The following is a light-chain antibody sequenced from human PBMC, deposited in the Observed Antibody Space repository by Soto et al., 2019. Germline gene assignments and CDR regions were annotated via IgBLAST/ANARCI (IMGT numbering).Light chain of an antibody. CDR3: QQYSTYTPRT. CDR2: KAS. V-gene: IGKV1-5*03. CDR1: QSISIW. Sequence: DIQMTQSPSTLSASVGDRVTITCRASQSISIWLAWYQQKPGKAPKILIYKASSLESGVPPRFSGSGSGTEFTLTISSLQPDDFATYYCQQYSTYTPRTFGQGTKV. J-gene: IGKJ1*01.